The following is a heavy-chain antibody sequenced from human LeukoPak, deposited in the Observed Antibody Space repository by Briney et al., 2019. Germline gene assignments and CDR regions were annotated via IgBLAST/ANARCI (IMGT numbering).Heavy chain of an antibody. D-gene: IGHD5/OR15-5a*01. Sequence: PGGSLRLSCAASGFIFSSYAMSWVRQAPGKGLEYLSVISGSGADTYHTDSVEGRFTISRDNSRNTLYLQMNSLRGEDTALYYCAKVSHPYYFDSWGQGTLVTVSS. CDR1: GFIFSSYA. J-gene: IGHJ4*02. CDR2: ISGSGADT. V-gene: IGHV3-23*01. CDR3: AKVSHPYYFDS.